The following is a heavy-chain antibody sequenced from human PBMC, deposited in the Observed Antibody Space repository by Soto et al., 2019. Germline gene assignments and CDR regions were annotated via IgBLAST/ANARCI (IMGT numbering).Heavy chain of an antibody. CDR2: INHSGST. Sequence: SETLSLTCAVYGCSFSGYYWSWIRQPPGKGLEWIGEINHSGSTNYNPSLKSRVTISVDTSKNQFSLKLSSVTAADTAVYYCWRAVSSIFGVVRLYYCGIDVWGHGTQVTVFS. D-gene: IGHD3-3*01. CDR3: WRAVSSIFGVVRLYYCGIDV. J-gene: IGHJ6*02. V-gene: IGHV4-34*01. CDR1: GCSFSGYY.